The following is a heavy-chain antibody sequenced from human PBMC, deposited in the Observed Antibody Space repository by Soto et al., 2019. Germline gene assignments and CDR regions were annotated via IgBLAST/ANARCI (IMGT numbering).Heavy chain of an antibody. D-gene: IGHD5-18*01. J-gene: IGHJ6*02. CDR3: ARRLQLWAHYYYYGMDV. V-gene: IGHV3-7*01. CDR1: GFTFSSYW. Sequence: EVQLVESGGGLVQPGGSLRLSCAASGFTFSSYWMSWVRQAPGKGLEWVANIKQDGSEKYYVDSVKGRFTFSRDNAKNSLYLQMNSLRAEDTAVYYCARRLQLWAHYYYYGMDVWGQGTTVTVSS. CDR2: IKQDGSEK.